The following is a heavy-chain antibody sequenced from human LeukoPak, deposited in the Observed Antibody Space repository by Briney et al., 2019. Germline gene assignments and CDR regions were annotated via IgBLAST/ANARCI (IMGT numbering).Heavy chain of an antibody. CDR3: ARGSPEVGYFDYYGMDV. CDR2: IYYSGST. D-gene: IGHD3-9*01. CDR1: GGSVSSGSYY. J-gene: IGHJ6*02. Sequence: SETLSLTCTVSGGSVSSGSYYWSWIRQPPGKGLEWIGYIYYSGSTNYNPSLKSRVTISVVTSKNQFSPKLSSVTAADTAVYYCARGSPEVGYFDYYGMDVWGQGTTVTVSS. V-gene: IGHV4-61*01.